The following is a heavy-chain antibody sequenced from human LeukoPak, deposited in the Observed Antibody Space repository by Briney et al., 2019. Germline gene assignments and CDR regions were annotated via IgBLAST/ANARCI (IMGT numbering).Heavy chain of an antibody. D-gene: IGHD1-26*01. V-gene: IGHV3-23*05. CDR3: AKGTAQWELNDY. Sequence: PGGSLRLSCAASGFTFDNYAMSWVRQAPGKGLEWVSAIVQGGSVTFYTDSVKGRFTISRDDSENTLYLQMNSLRVEDTALSYCAKGTAQWELNDYWGQGTLVTVSS. J-gene: IGHJ4*02. CDR1: GFTFDNYA. CDR2: IVQGGSVT.